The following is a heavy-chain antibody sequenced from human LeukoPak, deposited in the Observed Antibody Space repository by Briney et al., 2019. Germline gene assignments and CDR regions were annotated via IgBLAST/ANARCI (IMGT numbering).Heavy chain of an antibody. CDR1: GFTFSSYS. V-gene: IGHV3-23*01. CDR2: ISGSGGST. J-gene: IGHJ4*02. Sequence: GGSLRLSCAASGFTFSSYSMNWVRQAPGKGLEWVSAISGSGGSTYYADSVKGRFTISRDNSKNTLYLQMNSLRAEDTAVYYCAKVRTMVRGDSFDYWGQGTLVTVSS. D-gene: IGHD3-10*01. CDR3: AKVRTMVRGDSFDY.